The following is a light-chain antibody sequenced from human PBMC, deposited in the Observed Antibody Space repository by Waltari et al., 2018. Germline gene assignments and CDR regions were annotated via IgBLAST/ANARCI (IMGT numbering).Light chain of an antibody. J-gene: IGKJ1*01. V-gene: IGKV1-39*01. CDR3: QQSYSTWT. Sequence: DIQMTQSPSSLSASVGDRVTITCRASQNINSFLNWYPQKPGRAPKLLIYAASSLHSGVPSRFSGSGSGTDYTLTISSLQPEDFATYYCQQSYSTWTSGQGTKVEIK. CDR1: QNINSF. CDR2: AAS.